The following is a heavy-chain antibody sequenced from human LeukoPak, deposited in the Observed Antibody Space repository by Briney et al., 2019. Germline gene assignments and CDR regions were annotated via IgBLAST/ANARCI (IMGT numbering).Heavy chain of an antibody. Sequence: YPGGSLRLSCAASGFTFSSYAMSWVRQAPGKGLEWVSAISGSGGSTYYADSVKGRFTISRDNSKNTLYLQMNSLRAEDTAVYYCAKARIAAAGGGVDYWGQGTLVTVSS. D-gene: IGHD6-13*01. CDR2: ISGSGGST. CDR1: GFTFSSYA. V-gene: IGHV3-23*01. J-gene: IGHJ4*02. CDR3: AKARIAAAGGGVDY.